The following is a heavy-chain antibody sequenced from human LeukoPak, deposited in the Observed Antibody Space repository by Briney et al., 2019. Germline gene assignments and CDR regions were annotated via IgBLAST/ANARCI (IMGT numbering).Heavy chain of an antibody. CDR2: NYPTGDT. V-gene: IGHV4-4*07. J-gene: IGHJ4*02. D-gene: IGHD3-16*01. Sequence: PSETLSLTCSVSGVSVTNYYWSWVRQPAGKRLEWIGRNYPTGDTIYSPSLKSRVTMSVDMSKNHLSLKLTSVTAADAAVYYCARDLTARGSFDYWGQGILVSVSS. CDR3: ARDLTARGSFDY. CDR1: GVSVTNYY.